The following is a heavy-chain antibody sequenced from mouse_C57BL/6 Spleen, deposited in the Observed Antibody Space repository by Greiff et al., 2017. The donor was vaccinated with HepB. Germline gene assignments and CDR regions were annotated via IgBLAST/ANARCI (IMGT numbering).Heavy chain of an antibody. D-gene: IGHD1-1*01. CDR2: IWGVGST. J-gene: IGHJ1*03. CDR3: ARSYYYGSSWYFDV. CDR1: GFSLTSYG. V-gene: IGHV2-6*01. Sequence: VKVVESGPGLVAPSQSLSITCTVSGFSLTSYGVDWVRQSPGKGLEWLGVIWGVGSTNYNSALKSRLSISKDNSKSQVFLKMNSLQTDDTAMYYCARSYYYGSSWYFDVWGTGTTVTVSS.